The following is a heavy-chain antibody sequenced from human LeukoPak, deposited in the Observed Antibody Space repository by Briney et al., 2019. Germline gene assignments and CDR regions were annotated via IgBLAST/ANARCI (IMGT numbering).Heavy chain of an antibody. CDR1: GLSFSNVY. Sequence: GGSLTLSCAVSGLSFSNVYMNWVRQAPGKGLEWVGRIKSITDGGTIAYAASVKGRFTISRDDSKNTLYLQMDGLKTEDTAVYYCIPSGSGNYYGFWGQGTLVTVSS. CDR3: IPSGSGNYYGF. J-gene: IGHJ4*02. V-gene: IGHV3-15*01. D-gene: IGHD3-10*01. CDR2: IKSITDGGTI.